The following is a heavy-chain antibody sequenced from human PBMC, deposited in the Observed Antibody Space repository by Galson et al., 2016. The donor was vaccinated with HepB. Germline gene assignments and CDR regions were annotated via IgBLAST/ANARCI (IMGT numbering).Heavy chain of an antibody. CDR3: ARRIISGGSASDGFAA. J-gene: IGHJ5*02. Sequence: QSGAEVKKPGESLKISCKGSGYSFTRSWIGWVRQMPGKGLEWMGIIYPGDSDTRYSPSFQGQVTISADKSISTAYLQWASLKASDTAMYYCARRIISGGSASDGFAAWGQGTLVTVSS. CDR2: IYPGDSDT. D-gene: IGHD5-12*01. CDR1: GYSFTRSW. V-gene: IGHV5-51*01.